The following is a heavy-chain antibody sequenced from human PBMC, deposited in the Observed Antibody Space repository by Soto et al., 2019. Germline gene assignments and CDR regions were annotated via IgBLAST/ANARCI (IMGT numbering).Heavy chain of an antibody. J-gene: IGHJ3*02. V-gene: IGHV4-59*11. CDR2: IYHTVNT. CDR1: GVSIGSHF. CDR3: ARLQYTVVTALDI. Sequence: QVQLQESGPRLVKPSETLSLTCSVSGVSIGSHFWSWIRQAPGKGPELVGYIYHTVNTNYNPALKSRVTISMDTSENQLSLQLSSVTAADTAVYYCARLQYTVVTALDIWGLGTMVTVSS. D-gene: IGHD2-15*01.